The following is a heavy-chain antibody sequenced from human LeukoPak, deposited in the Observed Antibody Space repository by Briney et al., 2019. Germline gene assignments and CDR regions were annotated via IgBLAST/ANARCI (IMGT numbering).Heavy chain of an antibody. CDR1: GFTFSSYG. Sequence: GGSLRLSCAASGFTFSSYGMHWVRQAPGKGLEWVAVIWYDGSNKYYADSVKGRFTISRDNPKNTLYLQMNSLRAEDTAVYYCARDLRYFDWYYYYYYGMDVWGKGTTVTVSS. V-gene: IGHV3-33*01. J-gene: IGHJ6*04. CDR2: IWYDGSNK. D-gene: IGHD3-9*01. CDR3: ARDLRYFDWYYYYYYGMDV.